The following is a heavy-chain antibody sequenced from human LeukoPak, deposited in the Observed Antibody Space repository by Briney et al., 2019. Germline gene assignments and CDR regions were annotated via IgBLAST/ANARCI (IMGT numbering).Heavy chain of an antibody. CDR2: ISYDGSNK. D-gene: IGHD6-13*01. Sequence: GGSLRLSCAASGFTFSSYAMHWVRQAPGKGLEWVAVISYDGSNKYYADSVKGRFTISRDNSKNTLYLQMNSLRAEDTAVYYCARGAAGTGYGMDVWGQGTTVTASS. J-gene: IGHJ6*02. V-gene: IGHV3-30-3*01. CDR1: GFTFSSYA. CDR3: ARGAAGTGYGMDV.